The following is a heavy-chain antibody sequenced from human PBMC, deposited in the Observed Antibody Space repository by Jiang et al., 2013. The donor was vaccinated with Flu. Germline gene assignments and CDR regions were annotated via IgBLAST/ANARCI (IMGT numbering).Heavy chain of an antibody. J-gene: IGHJ3*02. CDR3: ARMVVGADSDAFDI. V-gene: IGHV4-59*12. Sequence: GSGLVKPSETLSLTCTVSGGSISSYYWSWIRQPPGKGLEWIGYIYYSGSTNYNPSLKSRVTISVDKSKNQFSLKLSSVTAADTAVYYCARMVVGADSDAFDIWGQGTMVTVSS. CDR2: IYYSGST. D-gene: IGHD1-26*01. CDR1: GGSISSYY.